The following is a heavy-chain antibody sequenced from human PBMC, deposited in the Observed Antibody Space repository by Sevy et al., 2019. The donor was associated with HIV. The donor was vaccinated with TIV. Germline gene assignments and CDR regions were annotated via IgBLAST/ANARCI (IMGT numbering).Heavy chain of an antibody. J-gene: IGHJ4*02. V-gene: IGHV4-59*01. CDR3: ARGGPIQHQLDYFDS. Sequence: SETLSLTCTVSGVSISPYYWTWVRQPPGKGLEWIGYIYYTGSSDHNSSLKSRVTTSVDMSKNQFSLRLTSVTAADTAIYYYARGGPIQHQLDYFDSWGQGTLVTVSS. D-gene: IGHD2-2*01. CDR2: IYYTGSS. CDR1: GVSISPYY.